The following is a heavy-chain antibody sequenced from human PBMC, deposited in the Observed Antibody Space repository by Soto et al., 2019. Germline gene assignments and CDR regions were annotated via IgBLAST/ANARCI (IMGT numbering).Heavy chain of an antibody. Sequence: GGSLRLSCAASGFTFSSYAMSWVRQAPGKGPEWVSGISGSGDSTYYADSVKGRFTISRDDSKNTLYLQMNSLRAEDTAVYYCAKGVPGIAVAGTGYFQHWGQGTQVTVS. D-gene: IGHD6-19*01. CDR3: AKGVPGIAVAGTGYFQH. J-gene: IGHJ1*01. CDR1: GFTFSSYA. V-gene: IGHV3-23*01. CDR2: ISGSGDST.